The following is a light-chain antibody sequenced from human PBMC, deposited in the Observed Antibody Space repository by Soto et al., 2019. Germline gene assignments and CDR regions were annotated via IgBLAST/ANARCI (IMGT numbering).Light chain of an antibody. CDR1: SSNIGSNT. Sequence: QSVLTQPPSASGTPGQRVTISCSGTSSNIGSNTVKWYQQLPGTDPKLLIYSNNQRPSGVPDRFSGSKSGTSASLAISGLQCEDEADYYCAAWDDSLNGPVFGGGTKLTVL. V-gene: IGLV1-44*01. J-gene: IGLJ2*01. CDR3: AAWDDSLNGPV. CDR2: SNN.